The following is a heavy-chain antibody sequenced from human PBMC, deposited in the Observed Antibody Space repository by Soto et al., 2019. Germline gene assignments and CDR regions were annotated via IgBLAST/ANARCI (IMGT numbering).Heavy chain of an antibody. Sequence: QVQLVESGGGLVKPGGSLRLSCAASGFTLSDYHMSWIRQAPGKGLEWVSYIKRGGSPVYYAESVKGRFTISRDNTKNSLYLQVSSLGVEDTAVYYCARRIAGDTGLAMDVWGQGIMVTVSS. CDR2: IKRGGSPV. V-gene: IGHV3-11*01. CDR1: GFTLSDYH. CDR3: ARRIAGDTGLAMDV. J-gene: IGHJ6*02. D-gene: IGHD1-26*01.